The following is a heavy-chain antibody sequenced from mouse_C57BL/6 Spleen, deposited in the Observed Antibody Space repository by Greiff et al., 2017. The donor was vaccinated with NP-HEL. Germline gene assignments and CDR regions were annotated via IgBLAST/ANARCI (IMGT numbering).Heavy chain of an antibody. CDR1: GYTFTSYW. J-gene: IGHJ3*01. D-gene: IGHD2-4*01. V-gene: IGHV1-74*01. CDR2: IHPSDSDT. Sequence: QVQLPQSGAELVKPGASVKVSCKASGYTFTSYWMHWVKQRPGQGLEWIGRIHPSDSDTNYNQKFKGKATLTVDKSSSTAYMQLISLTSEESAVYYCAISLYDYDAAYWGQGTLVTVSA. CDR3: AISLYDYDAAY.